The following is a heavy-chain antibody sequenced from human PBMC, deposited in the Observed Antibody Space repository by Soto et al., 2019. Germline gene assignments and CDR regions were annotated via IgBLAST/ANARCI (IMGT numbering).Heavy chain of an antibody. V-gene: IGHV4-59*08. Sequence: SETLSLTCTVSGGSISSYYWSWIRQPPGKGLEWIGYIYYSGSTNYNPSLKSRVTISVDTSKNQFSLKLSSVTAADTAVYYCARHSLSGSVAFDYWGQGTLVTVSS. D-gene: IGHD1-26*01. CDR2: IYYSGST. J-gene: IGHJ4*02. CDR1: GGSISSYY. CDR3: ARHSLSGSVAFDY.